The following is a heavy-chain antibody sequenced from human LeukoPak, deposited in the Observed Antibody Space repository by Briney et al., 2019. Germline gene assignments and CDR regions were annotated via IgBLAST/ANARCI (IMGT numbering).Heavy chain of an antibody. CDR1: GGSISSGGYY. CDR2: IFHTGNT. Sequence: SQTLSLTCTVSGGSISSGGYYWSWIRQPPGKGLEWIGYIFHTGNTYYNPSFKSRVTISVDTSKNQFSLKLSSVTAADTAVYYCAKGYSSSPGMFDYWGQGTLVTVSS. J-gene: IGHJ4*02. V-gene: IGHV4-30-2*01. CDR3: AKGYSSSPGMFDY. D-gene: IGHD6-13*01.